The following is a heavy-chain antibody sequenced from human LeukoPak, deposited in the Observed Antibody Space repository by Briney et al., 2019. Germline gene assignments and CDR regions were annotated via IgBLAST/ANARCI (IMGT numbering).Heavy chain of an antibody. Sequence: GGSLRLSCVASGFTFTNYWMSWVRQAPGKGLEWVANIIQDGSAKYYVDSVKGRFTISRDNAKTSLYLQMNSLRAEDTAVYYCAKDYLSYEYSSSPGDYWGQGTLVTVSS. V-gene: IGHV3-7*01. CDR2: IIQDGSAK. D-gene: IGHD6-6*01. CDR1: GFTFTNYW. J-gene: IGHJ4*02. CDR3: AKDYLSYEYSSSPGDY.